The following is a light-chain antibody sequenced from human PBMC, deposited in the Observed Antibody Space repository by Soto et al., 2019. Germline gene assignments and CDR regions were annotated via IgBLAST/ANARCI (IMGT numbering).Light chain of an antibody. CDR3: QKYDSAPWT. CDR2: VAS. Sequence: DIQMTQSPSSLSASVGDRVTITCRASQGISNNLAWYQQKPGKVPKLLIYVASTLQSGVPSRFSVSGSGTDFTLTISSLQPEDVATYYCQKYDSAPWTFGQGTKVEIK. CDR1: QGISNN. J-gene: IGKJ1*01. V-gene: IGKV1-27*01.